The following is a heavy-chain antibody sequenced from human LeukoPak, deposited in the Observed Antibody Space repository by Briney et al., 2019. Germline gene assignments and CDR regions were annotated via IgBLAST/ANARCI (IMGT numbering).Heavy chain of an antibody. CDR1: GGSINNYY. Sequence: SETLSLTCTVSGGSINNYYWSWIRQPPGKGLEWIGYIYYSGSTNYNPSLKSRVTISVDTSKNQFSLKLGSVTAADTAVYYCARGEITAAVANWYFDLWGHGTLVTVSS. CDR2: IYYSGST. V-gene: IGHV4-59*01. J-gene: IGHJ2*01. CDR3: ARGEITAAVANWYFDL. D-gene: IGHD6-13*01.